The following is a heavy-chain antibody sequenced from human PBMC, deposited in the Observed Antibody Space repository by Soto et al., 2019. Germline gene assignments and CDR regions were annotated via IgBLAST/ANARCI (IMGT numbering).Heavy chain of an antibody. CDR1: GFSLSTSGVG. CDR3: AHRSTPWTYRN. V-gene: IGHV2-5*02. D-gene: IGHD1-7*01. CDR2: IYWDDDK. J-gene: IGHJ4*02. Sequence: QITLKESGPTLVKPTQTLTLTCTFSGFSLSTSGVGVGWIRQPPGKALEWLALIYWDDDKRYSPSLKSRLTXPXXTSKNQVVLTMTNMDPVDTATYYCAHRSTPWTYRNWGQGTLVTVSS.